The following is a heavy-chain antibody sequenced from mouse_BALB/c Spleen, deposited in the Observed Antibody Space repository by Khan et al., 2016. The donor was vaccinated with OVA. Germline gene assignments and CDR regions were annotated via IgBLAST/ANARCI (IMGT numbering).Heavy chain of an antibody. Sequence: VKLEVSGPGLVAPSQSLSITCTISGFSLTNYGVHWVRQSPGKGLEWLVVIWSDGSTTYNSALRSRLIISKDNSKSQVFLKMNSLQTDDTAMYYCARQPYYHYYIMDYWGQGTSVTVSS. J-gene: IGHJ4*01. CDR3: ARQPYYHYYIMDY. CDR1: GFSLTNYG. CDR2: IWSDGST. V-gene: IGHV2-6-1*01. D-gene: IGHD2-10*01.